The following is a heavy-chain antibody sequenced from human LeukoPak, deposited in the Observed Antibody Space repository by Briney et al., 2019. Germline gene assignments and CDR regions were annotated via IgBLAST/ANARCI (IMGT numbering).Heavy chain of an antibody. D-gene: IGHD3-22*01. Sequence: ASGKVSCKASGYTFTSYGISWVRQAPGQGLEWMGWISAYNGNTNYAQKLQGRVTMTTDTSTSTAYMELRSLRSDDTAVYYCARDDGSGYYDSSGYYNWFDPRGQGTLVTVSS. CDR2: ISAYNGNT. CDR1: GYTFTSYG. J-gene: IGHJ5*02. V-gene: IGHV1-18*01. CDR3: ARDDGSGYYDSSGYYNWFDP.